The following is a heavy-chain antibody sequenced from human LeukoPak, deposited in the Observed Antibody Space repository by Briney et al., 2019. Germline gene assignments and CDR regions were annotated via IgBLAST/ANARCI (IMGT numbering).Heavy chain of an antibody. CDR3: ARGLWFGEFKEDYFDY. Sequence: GGSLRLSCAASGFTFSSYAMHWVRQAPGKGLEWVAVISYDGSNKYYADSVKGRFTISRDNSKNTPYLQMNSLRAEDTAVYYCARGLWFGEFKEDYFDYWGQGTLVTVSS. CDR1: GFTFSSYA. D-gene: IGHD3-10*01. V-gene: IGHV3-30-3*01. CDR2: ISYDGSNK. J-gene: IGHJ4*02.